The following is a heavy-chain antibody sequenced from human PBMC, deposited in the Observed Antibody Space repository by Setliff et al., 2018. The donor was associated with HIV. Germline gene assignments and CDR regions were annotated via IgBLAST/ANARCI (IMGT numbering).Heavy chain of an antibody. Sequence: PGGSLRLSCAASGFVFSNYAMSWVRQAPGKGLEWVSTISHSGETTYFADSVKGRFTISRDNSKNTFYLQMSSLKVDDTAIYFCAKALYGHSSAVGPDFWGQGTLVTVSS. J-gene: IGHJ4*02. CDR3: AKALYGHSSAVGPDF. D-gene: IGHD4-17*01. CDR2: ISHSGETT. CDR1: GFVFSNYA. V-gene: IGHV3-23*01.